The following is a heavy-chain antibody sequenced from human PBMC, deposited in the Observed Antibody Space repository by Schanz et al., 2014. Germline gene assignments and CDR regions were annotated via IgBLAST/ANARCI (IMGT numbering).Heavy chain of an antibody. CDR1: GFTFSIHY. J-gene: IGHJ6*02. Sequence: QVQLVESGGGVVQPGRSLRLTCAASGFTFSIHYMSWVRQAPGKGLEWVAIITYDGSNTYHADSVKGRFTTSRDNSKNTMYLQMNSLRAEDTAVYYCVKDLQRELLRDDHYYGMDVWGQGTTVTVSS. V-gene: IGHV3-30*18. D-gene: IGHD1-26*01. CDR2: ITYDGSNT. CDR3: VKDLQRELLRDDHYYGMDV.